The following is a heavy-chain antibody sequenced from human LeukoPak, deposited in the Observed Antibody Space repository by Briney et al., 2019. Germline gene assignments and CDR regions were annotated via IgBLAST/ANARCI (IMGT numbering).Heavy chain of an antibody. CDR2: IRSKANSYAT. V-gene: IGHV3-73*01. Sequence: PGGSLKLSCAASGFTFSGSAMHWVRQASGKGLEWVGRIRSKANSYATAYAASVKGRFTISRDDSKNTAYLQMNSLKTEDTAVYYCTREGGGLLWFGKLDYWGQGTLVTVSS. D-gene: IGHD3-10*01. J-gene: IGHJ4*02. CDR3: TREGGGLLWFGKLDY. CDR1: GFTFSGSA.